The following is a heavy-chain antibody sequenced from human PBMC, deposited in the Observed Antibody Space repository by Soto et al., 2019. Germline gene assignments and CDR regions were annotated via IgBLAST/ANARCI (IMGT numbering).Heavy chain of an antibody. V-gene: IGHV3-23*01. J-gene: IGHJ4*02. D-gene: IGHD6-13*01. Sequence: EAQLLESGGDLVQPGGSLRLSWAASEFSFDDYAMSWVRQAPGKGLEWVSSSTYTGVSTYYADSVKGRFTISRYNSRDTLVLKINSLRAEDTAIYYCAKSSVWYPYFDSWGQGTLVTVSS. CDR2: STYTGVST. CDR1: EFSFDDYA. CDR3: AKSSVWYPYFDS.